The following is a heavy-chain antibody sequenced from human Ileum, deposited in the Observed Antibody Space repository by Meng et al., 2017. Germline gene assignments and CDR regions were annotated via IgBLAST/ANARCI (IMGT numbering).Heavy chain of an antibody. CDR2: ISLSSNYT. Sequence: ELQLVEWGVGLGKRGASLRLSCSVSGVTSGTYGMTSVRQSPGKGLEWVSSISLSSNYTDYADSVNVRFTISRDNAKNTLFLEMNNLRAEDTGLSYCARDLPWGAADLWGPGTLVTVSS. D-gene: IGHD4/OR15-4a*01. V-gene: IGHV3-21*03. CDR3: ARDLPWGAADL. J-gene: IGHJ5*02. CDR1: GVTSGTYG.